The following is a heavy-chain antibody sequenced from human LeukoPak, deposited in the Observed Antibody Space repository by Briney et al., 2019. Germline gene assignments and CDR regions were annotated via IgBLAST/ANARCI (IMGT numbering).Heavy chain of an antibody. CDR2: IYENGGTT. CDR1: GFTFSSYA. CDR3: AKDFRIGYSAHFDY. D-gene: IGHD2-21*01. Sequence: NPGGSLRLSCAASGFTFSSYAMSWVRQAPGKGLEFVSGIYENGGTTYYADSVKGRFSISRDNSKNTLYLQMDSLRGEDTAVYYCAKDFRIGYSAHFDYWGQGALVTVSS. V-gene: IGHV3-23*01. J-gene: IGHJ4*02.